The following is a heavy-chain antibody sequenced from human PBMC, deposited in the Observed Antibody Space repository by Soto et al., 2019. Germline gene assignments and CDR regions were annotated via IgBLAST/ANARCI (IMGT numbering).Heavy chain of an antibody. CDR3: GTWRGSSWFDY. CDR2: IFSSDSSA. CDR1: VFTFSSYS. D-gene: IGHD2-2*01. V-gene: IGHV5-51*01. Sequence: PGESLKISCKDSVFTFSSYSLGWVRHMPGKGLQWMGNIFSSDSSAKYSPSFVGQVTISVDRSINTAYLQWSSLKASDTAIYYCGTWRGSSWFDYWGPGTLVTVSS. J-gene: IGHJ4*02.